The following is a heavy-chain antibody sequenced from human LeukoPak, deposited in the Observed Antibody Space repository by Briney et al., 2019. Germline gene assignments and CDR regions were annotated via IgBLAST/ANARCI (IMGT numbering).Heavy chain of an antibody. CDR3: ARDRAEWQYYFDTSGDYYVGDSFDI. J-gene: IGHJ3*02. Sequence: GSLRLSCAASGFTFSNAWMSWVRQAPGKGLEWIGSIYYSGSIYHNPSLKSRVTISIDTSKSQFSLRLSSVTAADTAVYYCARDRAEWQYYFDTSGDYYVGDSFDIWGQGTMVTVSS. V-gene: IGHV4-4*02. CDR1: GFTFSNAW. CDR2: IYYSGSI. D-gene: IGHD3-22*01.